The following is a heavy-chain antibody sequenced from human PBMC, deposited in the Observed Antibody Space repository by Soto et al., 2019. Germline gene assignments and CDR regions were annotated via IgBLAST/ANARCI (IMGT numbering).Heavy chain of an antibody. Sequence: EVQLVESGGGLVQPGGSLRLSCAASGFTFSDYGMAWVRQAPGKGLQWLSFISSSGTTIYYADSVKGRFTISRDNAKNSLYLQMNSLRAEDTAVYYCARHGDYGNWFDPWGQGTLVTVSS. V-gene: IGHV3-48*03. J-gene: IGHJ5*02. CDR1: GFTFSDYG. CDR2: ISSSGTTI. D-gene: IGHD4-17*01. CDR3: ARHGDYGNWFDP.